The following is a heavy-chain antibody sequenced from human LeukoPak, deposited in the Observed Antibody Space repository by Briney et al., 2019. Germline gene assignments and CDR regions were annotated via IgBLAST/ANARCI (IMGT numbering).Heavy chain of an antibody. J-gene: IGHJ3*02. CDR2: VSGSGGRT. V-gene: IGHV3-23*01. D-gene: IGHD3-10*01. CDR3: AKIRFGDDAFDM. Sequence: PGGSLRLSCAASGFTFRSYFMSWVRQAPGEGLEWVSAVSGSGGRTYYADSVKGRFTISRDNSKNTLYLQMNSLRAEDTAIYYCAKIRFGDDAFDMWGQGTMVTVSS. CDR1: GFTFRSYF.